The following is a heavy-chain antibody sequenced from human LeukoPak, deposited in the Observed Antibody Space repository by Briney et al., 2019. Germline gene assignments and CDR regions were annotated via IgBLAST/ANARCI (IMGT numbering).Heavy chain of an antibody. CDR1: GGSISSYY. J-gene: IGHJ4*02. V-gene: IGHV4-59*08. CDR3: ARVGNYNFDY. D-gene: IGHD1-7*01. Sequence: SETLSLTCTVSGGSISSYYWSWIRQPPGKGLEWIGYIYYSGNTNCNPSLKSRVTISIDTSKNQFSLKLSSVTAADTAVYYCARVGNYNFDYSGQGTLVTVSS. CDR2: IYYSGNT.